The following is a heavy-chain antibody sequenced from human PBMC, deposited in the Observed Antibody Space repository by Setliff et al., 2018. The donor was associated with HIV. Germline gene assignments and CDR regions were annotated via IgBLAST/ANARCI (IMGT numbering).Heavy chain of an antibody. V-gene: IGHV3-30*02. Sequence: PGGSLRLSCAASGFTFSSYGMHWVRRAPGKGLEWVAFIRYDGSNKYYADSVKGRFTISRDNSKNTLYLQMNSLRAEDTAVYYCAKIQNPQGYYYDSSGYYPHPGSPDYWGQGTLVTVSS. CDR3: AKIQNPQGYYYDSSGYYPHPGSPDY. D-gene: IGHD3-22*01. J-gene: IGHJ4*02. CDR1: GFTFSSYG. CDR2: IRYDGSNK.